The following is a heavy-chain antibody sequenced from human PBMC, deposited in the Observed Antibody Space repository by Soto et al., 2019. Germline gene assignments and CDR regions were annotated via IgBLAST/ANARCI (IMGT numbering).Heavy chain of an antibody. J-gene: IGHJ4*02. Sequence: QVQLQESGPGLVKPSQTLSLTCTVSGGSISSGDYYWSWIRQPPGKGLEWIGYIYYSGSTYYNPSLKSRVTISVDTSKNQFDLKLSTVTAADTAVYYCARRGEYYYGSGSYYGFEYWGQGTLVTVSS. V-gene: IGHV4-30-4*01. D-gene: IGHD3-10*01. CDR2: IYYSGST. CDR3: ARRGEYYYGSGSYYGFEY. CDR1: GGSISSGDYY.